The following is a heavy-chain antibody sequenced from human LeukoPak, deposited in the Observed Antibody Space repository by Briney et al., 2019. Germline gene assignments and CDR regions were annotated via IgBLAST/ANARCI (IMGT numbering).Heavy chain of an antibody. CDR2: ISAYNGNT. Sequence: ASVKVSCKASGYTFTSYGISWVRQAPGQGLEWMGWISAYNGNTNYAQKLQGRVTMTTDTSTSTAYMELRSLRSDDMAVYYCATPLGYCSSTSCPGDYWGQGTLVTVSS. CDR3: ATPLGYCSSTSCPGDY. D-gene: IGHD2-2*01. V-gene: IGHV1-18*03. CDR1: GYTFTSYG. J-gene: IGHJ4*02.